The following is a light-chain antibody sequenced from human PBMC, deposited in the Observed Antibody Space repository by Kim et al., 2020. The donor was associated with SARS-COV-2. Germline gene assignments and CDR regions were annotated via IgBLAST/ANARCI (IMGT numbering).Light chain of an antibody. CDR3: SSYRGTSVI. CDR1: YNDIGSSIF. V-gene: IGLV2-14*03. J-gene: IGLJ1*01. CDR2: DIN. Sequence: PGQSISISCTGTYNDIGSSIFVSWYQQHPGKAPKLIIYDINNRPSGVSDRFSGSKSGKTASLTISGVQAEDEAEYYCSSYRGTSVIFGNGTKVSVL.